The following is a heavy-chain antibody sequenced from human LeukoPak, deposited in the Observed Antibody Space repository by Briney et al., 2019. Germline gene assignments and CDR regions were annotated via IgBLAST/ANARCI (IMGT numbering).Heavy chain of an antibody. CDR1: GFTVSSIY. V-gene: IGHV3-53*01. CDR2: IYSCGST. J-gene: IGHJ4*02. Sequence: GGSLRLSCAASGFTVSSIYMSWVRQAPGKGLEWVSVIYSCGSTYYADSVKGRFTISRDNSKNTLYLQMNSLRAEDTAAYYCARVYPEYYYDSSGYSYYFDYWGQGTLVTVSS. D-gene: IGHD3-22*01. CDR3: ARVYPEYYYDSSGYSYYFDY.